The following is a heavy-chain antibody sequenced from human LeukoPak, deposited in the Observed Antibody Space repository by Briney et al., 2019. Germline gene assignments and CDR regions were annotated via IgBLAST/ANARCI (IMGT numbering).Heavy chain of an antibody. CDR2: IYSGGAT. CDR1: GFTVNRTY. Sequence: PGGSLRLSCAASGFTVNRTYMSWVRQAPGRGLEWVSVIYSGGATYYSDSVKGRFTISRDNSKNTLYLQMNSLRAEDTAVYYCAKSGDRTSMRFGELNWGQGTLVTVSS. D-gene: IGHD3-10*01. V-gene: IGHV3-66*01. CDR3: AKSGDRTSMRFGELN. J-gene: IGHJ4*02.